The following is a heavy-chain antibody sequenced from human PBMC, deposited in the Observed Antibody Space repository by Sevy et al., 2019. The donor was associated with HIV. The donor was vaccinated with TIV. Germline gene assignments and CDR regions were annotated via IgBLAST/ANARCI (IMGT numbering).Heavy chain of an antibody. J-gene: IGHJ4*02. D-gene: IGHD3-3*01. CDR1: GFTFSNYN. V-gene: IGHV3-48*02. CDR2: ISSSGTTI. CDR3: ARGNGYWSGYYPLDY. Sequence: GGSLRLSCAASGFTFSNYNMNWVRQAPGKGLEWVSYISSSGTTIHYADSVKGRFTISRDNAKNSLLLQMNSLRDEDTALYYCARGNGYWSGYYPLDYWGQGTPVTVSS.